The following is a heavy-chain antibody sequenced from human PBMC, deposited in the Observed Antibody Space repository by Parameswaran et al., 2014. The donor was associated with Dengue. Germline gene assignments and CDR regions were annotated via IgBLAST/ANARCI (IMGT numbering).Heavy chain of an antibody. CDR2: INAGNGNT. D-gene: IGHD3-10*01. CDR3: ARDMEGSGSYYNLYYYFGYYYSMDV. V-gene: IGHV1-18*01. J-gene: IGHJ6*02. Sequence: SWVRQAPGQRLEWMGWINAGNGNTKYAQKLQGRVTMTTDTSTSTAYMELRSLRSDDTAVYYCARDMEGSGSYYNLYYYFGYYYSMDVWGQGTTVTVSS.